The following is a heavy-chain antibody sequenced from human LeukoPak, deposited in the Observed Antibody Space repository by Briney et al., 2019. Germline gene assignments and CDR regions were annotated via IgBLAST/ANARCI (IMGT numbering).Heavy chain of an antibody. D-gene: IGHD1-26*01. V-gene: IGHV4-59*11. CDR2: IHYTGTT. CDR1: GGSINSHY. J-gene: IGHJ3*02. CDR3: ATNRVGTYDRPFDI. Sequence: PSQTLSLTCIVSGGSINSHYWSWIRQPPGKGLEWIGDIHYTGTTKYNPSVKSRVTISIDTSKNQFSLELSSVTATDTAVYFCATNRVGTYDRPFDIWGQGTMVTVSS.